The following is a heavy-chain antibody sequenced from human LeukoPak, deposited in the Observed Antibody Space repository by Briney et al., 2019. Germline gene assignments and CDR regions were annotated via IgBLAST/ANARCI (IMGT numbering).Heavy chain of an antibody. Sequence: PSETLSLTCAVYGGSFSGYYWSWIRQPPGKGLEWIGEINHSGSTNYNPSLKSRVTISVDTSKNQFSLKLRSVTAADTAVYYCARGERVTIFGVVIRLPDPQFDYWGQGTLVTVSS. CDR1: GGSFSGYY. CDR2: INHSGST. CDR3: ARGERVTIFGVVIRLPDPQFDY. V-gene: IGHV4-34*01. D-gene: IGHD3-3*01. J-gene: IGHJ4*02.